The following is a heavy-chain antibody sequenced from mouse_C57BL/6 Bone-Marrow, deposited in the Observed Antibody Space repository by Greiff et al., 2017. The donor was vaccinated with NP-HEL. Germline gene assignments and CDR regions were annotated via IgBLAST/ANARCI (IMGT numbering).Heavy chain of an antibody. CDR2: IRLKSDNYAT. Sequence: EVQLQESGGGLVQPGGSMKLSCVASGFTFSNYWMNWVRQSPEKGLEWVAQIRLKSDNYATHYAESVKGRFTISRDDSKSSVYLQMNNLRAEDTGIYYCTDYYGSPYAMDYWGQGTSVTVSS. CDR1: GFTFSNYW. J-gene: IGHJ4*01. V-gene: IGHV6-3*01. CDR3: TDYYGSPYAMDY. D-gene: IGHD1-1*01.